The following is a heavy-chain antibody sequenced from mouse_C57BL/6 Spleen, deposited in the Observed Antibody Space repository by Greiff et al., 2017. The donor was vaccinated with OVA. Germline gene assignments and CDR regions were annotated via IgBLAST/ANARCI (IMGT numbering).Heavy chain of an antibody. CDR2: IYPGNSDT. CDR3: TYYYGSSYEFYYAMDY. Sequence: VQLQQSGTVLARPGASVKMSCKTSGYTFTSYWMHWVKQRPGQGLEWIGAIYPGNSDTSYNQKFKGKAKLTAVTSASTAYMELSSLTNEDSAVYYCTYYYGSSYEFYYAMDYWGQGTSVTVSS. D-gene: IGHD1-1*01. V-gene: IGHV1-5*01. J-gene: IGHJ4*01. CDR1: GYTFTSYW.